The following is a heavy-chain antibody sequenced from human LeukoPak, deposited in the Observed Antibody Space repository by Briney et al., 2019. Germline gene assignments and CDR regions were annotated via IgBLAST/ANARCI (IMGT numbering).Heavy chain of an antibody. CDR3: ARDRDRGYYDSRFDP. J-gene: IGHJ5*02. Sequence: GGSLRLSCAASGFTFSSYSMHWVRQAPGKGLEWVSSISSSTYIYYADSVKGRFTISRDNAKNSLYLQMNSLRAEDTAVYYCARDRDRGYYDSRFDPWGQGTLVTVSS. CDR2: ISSSTYI. D-gene: IGHD3-22*01. V-gene: IGHV3-21*01. CDR1: GFTFSSYS.